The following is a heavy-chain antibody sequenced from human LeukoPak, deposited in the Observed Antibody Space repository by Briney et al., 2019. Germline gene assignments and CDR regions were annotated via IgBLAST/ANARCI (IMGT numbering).Heavy chain of an antibody. Sequence: GASVTVSCKASGYTFTSYGISWVRQAPGQGLEWVGWISVYNGNTNYAQNLQGRVTMTTDTSTSTAYMELRSLRSDDTAVYYCARTKYSYGYGSFDYWGQGTLVTVSS. CDR1: GYTFTSYG. CDR2: ISVYNGNT. J-gene: IGHJ4*02. CDR3: ARTKYSYGYGSFDY. V-gene: IGHV1-18*01. D-gene: IGHD5-18*01.